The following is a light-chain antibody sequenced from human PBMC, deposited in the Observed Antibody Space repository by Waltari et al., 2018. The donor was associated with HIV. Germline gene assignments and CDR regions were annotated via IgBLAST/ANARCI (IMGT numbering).Light chain of an antibody. J-gene: IGLJ1*01. Sequence: QYVLTQPPSVSGAPGPRVPISCTGSSSNIGAGSHVHWYQQPPGTAPKLLIYGNSNPPSGVPDRFSGSKSGTSASLAITGLQAEDEADYHCQSHDSSLSGYVFGTGTKVTVL. V-gene: IGLV1-40*01. CDR2: GNS. CDR3: QSHDSSLSGYV. CDR1: SSNIGAGSH.